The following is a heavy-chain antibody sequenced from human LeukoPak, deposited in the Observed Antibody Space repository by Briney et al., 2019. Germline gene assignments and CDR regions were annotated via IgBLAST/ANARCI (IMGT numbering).Heavy chain of an antibody. CDR2: IIPIFGTA. CDR1: GGTFSSYA. J-gene: IGHJ4*02. D-gene: IGHD3-3*01. V-gene: IGHV1-69*06. Sequence: SVKVSCKASGGTFSSYAISWVRQAPGQGLEWMGGIIPIFGTANYAQKFQGRVTITADKSTSTAYMELSSLRSEDTAVYYCAREQGYDFWSGYTTAFDYWGQGTLVTVSS. CDR3: AREQGYDFWSGYTTAFDY.